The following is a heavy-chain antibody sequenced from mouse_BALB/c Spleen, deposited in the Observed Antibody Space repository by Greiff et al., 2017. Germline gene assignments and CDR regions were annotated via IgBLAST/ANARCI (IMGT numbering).Heavy chain of an antibody. CDR2: IDPSDSYT. CDR3: ARSRYGYSYFDY. J-gene: IGHJ2*01. D-gene: IGHD2-2*01. CDR1: GYTFTSYW. Sequence: VQLQQPGAELVKPGASVKLSCKASGYTFTSYWMHWVKQRPGQGLEWIGEIDPSDSYTNYNQKFKGKATLTVDKSSSTAYMQLSSLTSEDSAVYYCARSRYGYSYFDYRGQGTTLPVSS. V-gene: IGHV1-69*02.